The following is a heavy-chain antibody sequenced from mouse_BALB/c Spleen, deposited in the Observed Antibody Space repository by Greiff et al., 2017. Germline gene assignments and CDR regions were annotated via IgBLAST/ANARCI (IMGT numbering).Heavy chain of an antibody. J-gene: IGHJ2*01. Sequence: EVQLVESGPGLVKPSQSLSLTCTVTGYSITSDYAWNWIRQFPGNTLEWMGYISYSGSTSYNPSLKSRISITRDTSKNQFFLQLNSVTTEDTATSYCARCGDYCFDYWGQGTTLTVSS. V-gene: IGHV3-2*02. CDR3: ARCGDYCFDY. CDR2: ISYSGST. CDR1: GYSITSDYA. D-gene: IGHD3-3*01.